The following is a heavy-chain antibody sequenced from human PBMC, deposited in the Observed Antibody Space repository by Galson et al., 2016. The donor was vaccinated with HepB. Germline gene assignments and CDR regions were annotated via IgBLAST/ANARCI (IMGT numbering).Heavy chain of an antibody. CDR3: ARLTHNGGYQYYGMDV. Sequence: QSGAEVKKPGESLQISCKGSGYSFTSYWIGWVRQMPGKGLEWMGIIYPGDSDTRKSLSFQGQVTISADKSISTAYLQWSSLKASDTAMYYCARLTHNGGYQYYGMDVWGQGTTVTVSS. J-gene: IGHJ6*02. CDR1: GYSFTSYW. CDR2: IYPGDSDT. D-gene: IGHD4-23*01. V-gene: IGHV5-51*01.